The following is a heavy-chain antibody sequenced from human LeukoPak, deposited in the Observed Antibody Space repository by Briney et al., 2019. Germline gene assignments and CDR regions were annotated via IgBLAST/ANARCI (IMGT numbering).Heavy chain of an antibody. Sequence: GRSLRLSCAASGFTFSSYAMHWVRQAPGKGLEWVAVISYDGSNKYYADSVKGRFTISRDNSRNTLYLQMNSLRAEDTAVYYCARGRSGRYYDVFDYWGQGTLVTVSS. CDR2: ISYDGSNK. D-gene: IGHD3-9*01. J-gene: IGHJ4*02. V-gene: IGHV3-30-3*01. CDR3: ARGRSGRYYDVFDY. CDR1: GFTFSSYA.